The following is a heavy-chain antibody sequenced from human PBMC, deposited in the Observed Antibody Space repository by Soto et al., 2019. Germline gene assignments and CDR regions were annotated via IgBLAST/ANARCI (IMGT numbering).Heavy chain of an antibody. V-gene: IGHV3-7*01. D-gene: IGHD2-15*01. CDR2: IEQDGSEK. CDR3: AKDSNFGYCSGGSCSNLYYYGMDV. CDR1: GFTFSSYW. J-gene: IGHJ6*02. Sequence: PGGSLRLSCAASGFTFSSYWMSWVRQAPGKGLEWVANIEQDGSEKYYVDSVKGRFTISRDNSKNTLYLQMNSLRAEDTAVYYCAKDSNFGYCSGGSCSNLYYYGMDVWGQGTTVTVS.